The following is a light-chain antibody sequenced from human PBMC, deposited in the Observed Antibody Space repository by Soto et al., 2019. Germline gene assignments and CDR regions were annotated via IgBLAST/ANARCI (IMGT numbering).Light chain of an antibody. J-gene: IGLJ3*02. Sequence: QSVLTQPASVSGSPGQSITISCTGTSSDVGGYNYVSWYQQHPGKAPKLMIYEVTNRPSGVSNRFSGSKSGNTASLTISGLQAEDEADYYCSSYTGSNTWVFGGGTKLNVL. CDR2: EVT. CDR3: SSYTGSNTWV. CDR1: SSDVGGYNY. V-gene: IGLV2-14*01.